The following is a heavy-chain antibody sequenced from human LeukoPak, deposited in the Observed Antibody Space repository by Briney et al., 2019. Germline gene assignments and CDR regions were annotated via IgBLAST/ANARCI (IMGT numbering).Heavy chain of an antibody. CDR3: ARLAAISGSDYPDD. Sequence: SETLSLTCTVSGGSVSSSSYYWGWIRQPPMKGLEWIGSIYYSGSTEYNLSLKSRVTISVDTSRNQFSLRLSSVTAADTAVYYCARLAAISGSDYPDDWGQGTLVTVSS. CDR2: IYYSGST. D-gene: IGHD1-26*01. CDR1: GGSVSSSSYY. V-gene: IGHV4-39*01. J-gene: IGHJ4*02.